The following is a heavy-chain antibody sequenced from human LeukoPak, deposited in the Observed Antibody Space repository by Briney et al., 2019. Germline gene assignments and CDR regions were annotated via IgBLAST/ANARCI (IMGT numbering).Heavy chain of an antibody. CDR3: ARGPAGYN. J-gene: IGHJ4*02. CDR2: IYSGGST. D-gene: IGHD5-18*01. Sequence: GGSLRLSCAASGFTVSSNHMSWARRAPGKGLEGFSVIYSGGSTDYAESVRSRFTISRDNLKNTLYIQMNSLRAEDTAVYYCARGPAGYNWGQGTLVTFSS. CDR1: GFTVSSNH. V-gene: IGHV3-53*01.